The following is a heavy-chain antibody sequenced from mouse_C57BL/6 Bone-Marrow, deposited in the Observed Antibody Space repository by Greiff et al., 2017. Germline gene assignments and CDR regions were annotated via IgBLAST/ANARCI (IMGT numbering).Heavy chain of an antibody. D-gene: IGHD2-4*01. Sequence: EVQGVESGPELVKPGASVKISCKASGYSFTDYNMNWVKQSNGQSLEWIGVINPNYGTTSYNPKFKGKATLTVDPSSSTAYMQLNSLTSEDSAVYYCARCYDYDYAIDYWGQGTSVTVSS. V-gene: IGHV1-39*01. CDR3: ARCYDYDYAIDY. CDR2: INPNYGTT. J-gene: IGHJ4*01. CDR1: GYSFTDYN.